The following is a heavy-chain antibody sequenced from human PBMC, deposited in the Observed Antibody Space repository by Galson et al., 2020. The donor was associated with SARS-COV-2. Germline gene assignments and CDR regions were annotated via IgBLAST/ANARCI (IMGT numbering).Heavy chain of an antibody. V-gene: IGHV3-33*06. J-gene: IGHJ4*02. CDR2: IWYDGSNK. CDR1: GFTFSSYG. D-gene: IGHD1-1*01. CDR3: AKEARGPGLELDY. Sequence: HSGRSLRLSCAASGFTFSSYGMHWVRQAPGKGLEWVAVIWYDGSNKYYADSVKGRFTISRDNSKNTLYLQMNSLRAEDTAVYYCAKEARGPGLELDYWGQGTLVTVSS.